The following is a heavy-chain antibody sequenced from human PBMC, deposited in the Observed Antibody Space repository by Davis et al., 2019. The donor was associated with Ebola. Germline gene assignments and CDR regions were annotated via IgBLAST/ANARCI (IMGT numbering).Heavy chain of an antibody. CDR1: GGTFSSYA. CDR2: IIPIFGTA. V-gene: IGHV1-69*13. CDR3: ARGSDIVGAILYNWFDP. D-gene: IGHD1-26*01. Sequence: SVKVSCKASGGTFSSYAISWVRQAPGQGLEWMGGIIPIFGTANYAQKFQGRVTITADESTSTAYMELSSLRSEDTAVYYCARGSDIVGAILYNWFDPWGQGTLVTVSS. J-gene: IGHJ5*02.